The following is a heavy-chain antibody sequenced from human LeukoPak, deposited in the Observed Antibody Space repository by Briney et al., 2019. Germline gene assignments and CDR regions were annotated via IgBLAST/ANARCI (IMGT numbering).Heavy chain of an antibody. CDR2: IRSKANSYAT. CDR1: GFTFSGSA. J-gene: IGHJ4*02. D-gene: IGHD6-13*01. V-gene: IGHV3-73*01. Sequence: GGSLRLSCAAPGFTFSGSAMHWVRQASGKGLEWVGRIRSKANSYATAYAASVKGRFTISRDDSKNTAYLQMKSLKTEDAAVYYCTRLGHSSSWREGDFDYWGQGTLVTVCS. CDR3: TRLGHSSSWREGDFDY.